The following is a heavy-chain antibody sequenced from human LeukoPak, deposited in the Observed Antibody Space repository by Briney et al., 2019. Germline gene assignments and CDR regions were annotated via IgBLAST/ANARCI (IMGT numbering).Heavy chain of an antibody. V-gene: IGHV5-51*01. CDR2: IYPGDSDT. D-gene: IGHD3-22*01. Sequence: GESLKIPCKASGYSFTTYWNGWVRQMPGKGLEWMGIIYPGDSDTKYSPSFQGQVTISADRSISTAYLQWSSLKASDTAMYYCARAERLVPNYYDSSGYYYALGYWGQGTLVTVSS. CDR3: ARAERLVPNYYDSSGYYYALGY. J-gene: IGHJ4*02. CDR1: GYSFTTYW.